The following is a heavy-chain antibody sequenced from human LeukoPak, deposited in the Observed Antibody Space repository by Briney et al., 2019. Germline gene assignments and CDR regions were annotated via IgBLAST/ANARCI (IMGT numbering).Heavy chain of an antibody. CDR1: GGSFSGYY. CDR2: INHSGST. CDR3: ARGKQQLATNYYYYYYMDV. J-gene: IGHJ6*03. D-gene: IGHD6-13*01. V-gene: IGHV4-34*01. Sequence: SETLSLTCAVYGGSFSGYYWSWIRQPPGRGLEWIGEINHSGSTNYNPSLKSRVTISVDTSKNQFSLKLSSVTAADTAVYYCARGKQQLATNYYYYYYMDVWGKGTTVTVSS.